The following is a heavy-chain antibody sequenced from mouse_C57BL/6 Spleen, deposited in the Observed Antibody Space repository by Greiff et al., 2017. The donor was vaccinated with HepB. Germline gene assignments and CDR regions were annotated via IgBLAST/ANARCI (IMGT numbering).Heavy chain of an antibody. D-gene: IGHD1-1*01. Sequence: EVMLVESGGGLVKPGGSLKLSCAASGFTFSDYGMHWVRQAPEKGLEWVAYISSGSSTIYYADTVKGRFTISRDNAKNTLFLQMNSLRSEDTAMYYCARKNYYYGNWYFDVWGTGTTVTVSS. V-gene: IGHV5-17*01. CDR2: ISSGSSTI. CDR1: GFTFSDYG. J-gene: IGHJ1*03. CDR3: ARKNYYYGNWYFDV.